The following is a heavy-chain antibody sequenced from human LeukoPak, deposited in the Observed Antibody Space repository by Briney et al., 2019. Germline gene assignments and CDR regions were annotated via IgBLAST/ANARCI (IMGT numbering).Heavy chain of an antibody. V-gene: IGHV4-30-4*08. J-gene: IGHJ4*02. CDR1: GGSINTANYY. CDR3: ARDRYGDFEDY. D-gene: IGHD4-17*01. Sequence: SETLSLTCNVSGGSINTANYYWTWIRQPPGKGLGWIGYISYSGTPYYNPSLNSRVTISLDTSKNQFSLRLNSVTAADTAMYYCARDRYGDFEDYWGQGTLVTVSS. CDR2: ISYSGTP.